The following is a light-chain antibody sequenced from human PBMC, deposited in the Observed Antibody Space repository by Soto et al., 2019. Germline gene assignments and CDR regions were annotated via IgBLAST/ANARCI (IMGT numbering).Light chain of an antibody. J-gene: IGLJ3*02. CDR2: TNN. CDR1: SSNIGSNS. Sequence: QSVLTQPPSASGTPGQRVTISCSGSSSNIGSNSVNWFHHLPGAAPKLLIYTNNQRTSGVPDRFSGSTSGTAASLAISSLESEDEADYYGAAWDDSLNGWVFGGGTKLTVL. CDR3: AAWDDSLNGWV. V-gene: IGLV1-44*01.